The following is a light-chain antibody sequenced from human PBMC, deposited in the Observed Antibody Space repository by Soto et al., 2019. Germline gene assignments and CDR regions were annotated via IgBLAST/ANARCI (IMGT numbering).Light chain of an antibody. V-gene: IGKV1-33*01. CDR1: QDIKNY. CDR3: QQYDDLFT. Sequence: DIQMTQSPSSLSASVGDRVTITCQASQDIKNYLNWYQQKPGKAPKLLIYNASTLESGVPSRFIRTRSGTHFTFTISSLQPEDIATYYCQQYDDLFTFGSGTKVDI. J-gene: IGKJ3*01. CDR2: NAS.